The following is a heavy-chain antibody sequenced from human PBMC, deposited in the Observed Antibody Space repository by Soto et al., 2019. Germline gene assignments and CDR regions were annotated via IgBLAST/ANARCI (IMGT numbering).Heavy chain of an antibody. Sequence: SVKVSCKASGGTFSSYAISWVRQAPGQGLEWMGGIIPIFGTANYAQKFQGRVTITADESTSTAYMEPSSLRSEDTAVYYCAKVPYPASWYYFDYWGQGTLVTVSS. D-gene: IGHD6-13*01. CDR1: GGTFSSYA. V-gene: IGHV1-69*13. CDR3: AKVPYPASWYYFDY. J-gene: IGHJ4*02. CDR2: IIPIFGTA.